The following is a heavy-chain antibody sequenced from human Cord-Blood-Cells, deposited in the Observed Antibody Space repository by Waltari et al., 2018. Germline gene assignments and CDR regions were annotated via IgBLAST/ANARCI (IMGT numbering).Heavy chain of an antibody. V-gene: IGHV1-69*06. CDR2: IIPIFGTA. Sequence: QVQLVQSGAEVKKPGSSVKVSCKASGGTFSSYAISWVRQAPGHGLEWMGGIIPIFGTANYAQKFQGRVTITADKSTSTAYMELSSLRSEDTAVYYCARTAHDLLGSDWYFDLWGRGTLVTVSS. CDR3: ARTAHDLLGSDWYFDL. J-gene: IGHJ2*01. CDR1: GGTFSSYA. D-gene: IGHD7-27*01.